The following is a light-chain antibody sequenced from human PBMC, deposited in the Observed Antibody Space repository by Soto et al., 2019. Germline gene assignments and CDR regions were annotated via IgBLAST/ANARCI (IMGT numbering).Light chain of an antibody. Sequence: EIVMTQSPATLSVSPGERATLSCRASQSVSSNLAWYQQKPGQAPRLLIYGASTRATGIPARFSGSGSGTEFTLTLSSLQSEDFAVYYCQQYNNWPLWTFCQGTKVAIK. CDR2: GAS. J-gene: IGKJ1*01. V-gene: IGKV3-15*01. CDR3: QQYNNWPLWT. CDR1: QSVSSN.